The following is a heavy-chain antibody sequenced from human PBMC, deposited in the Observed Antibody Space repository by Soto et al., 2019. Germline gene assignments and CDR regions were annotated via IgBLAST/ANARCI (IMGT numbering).Heavy chain of an antibody. CDR3: SKEDNYYDSRGYYLEYFHH. D-gene: IGHD3-22*01. J-gene: IGHJ1*01. V-gene: IGHV3-23*01. CDR1: GFTFSSYA. Sequence: EVQLLESGGVLVQPGASLRLSCAASGFTFSSYAMTWVRPAPGKGLEWVSIISGSGGTTYYADSVKGRFTISTDNSENTLYLQMNSRRADDTAVYYCSKEDNYYDSRGYYLEYFHHWGQGTLVTVSA. CDR2: ISGSGGTT.